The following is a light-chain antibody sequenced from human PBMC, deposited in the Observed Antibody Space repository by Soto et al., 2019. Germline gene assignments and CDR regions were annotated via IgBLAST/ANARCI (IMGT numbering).Light chain of an antibody. CDR3: SSYAGSSNV. V-gene: IGLV2-8*01. J-gene: IGLJ1*01. Sequence: QSALTQPPPASGSPGQSVAISCTGTSCDVGGYNYVSWYQQHPGKAPKLMIYEVNKRPSGVPDRFSGSKSGNTASLTVSGLQAEDEADYYCSSYAGSSNVFGTGTKVTVL. CDR1: SCDVGGYNY. CDR2: EVN.